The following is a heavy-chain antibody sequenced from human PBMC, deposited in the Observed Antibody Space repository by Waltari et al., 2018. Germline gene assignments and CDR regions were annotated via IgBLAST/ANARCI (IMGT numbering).Heavy chain of an antibody. D-gene: IGHD2-21*01. CDR3: AREYCAGECRLFDF. V-gene: IGHV3-21*01. J-gene: IGHJ4*02. CDR2: IIGSGRSYN. Sequence: DVQLVESGGGLVKPGGSLRLSCAASGFSFSSYDMNWVRQAPGRGLGWVASIIGSGRSYNCYTDSVKGRFTISRDNAKNSLFLQMNSLRAEDTAVYYCAREYCAGECRLFDFWGQGTGLTVSS. CDR1: GFSFSSYD.